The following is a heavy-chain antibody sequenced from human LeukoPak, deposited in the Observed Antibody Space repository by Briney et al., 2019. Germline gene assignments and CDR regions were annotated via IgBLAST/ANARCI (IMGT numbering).Heavy chain of an antibody. V-gene: IGHV3-15*01. Sequence: GGSLRLSCAASGFTFTNAWMSWVRQAPGKGLEWVGRIKSKIDGGTTDYAAPVKGRFTISRDDSKNTLYLQMNSLKTEDTAVYYCAKDRMGRVHYYYMDVWGKGTTVTVSS. CDR2: IKSKIDGGTT. J-gene: IGHJ6*03. CDR3: AKDRMGRVHYYYMDV. D-gene: IGHD1-26*01. CDR1: GFTFTNAW.